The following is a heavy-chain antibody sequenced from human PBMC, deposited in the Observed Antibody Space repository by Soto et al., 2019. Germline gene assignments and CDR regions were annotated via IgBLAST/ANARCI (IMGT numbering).Heavy chain of an antibody. Sequence: GGSLRLSCAASGFSFSSFWMHWARQAPGKGLGWVAHIHNDGSRTSYADSVKGRFTISRDNAKNTLYLQMNSLRAEDTAMYYCARDFGEVGSTAAFDIWGQGTMVTVSS. CDR3: ARDFGEVGSTAAFDI. J-gene: IGHJ3*02. CDR1: GFSFSSFW. CDR2: IHNDGSRT. V-gene: IGHV3-74*01. D-gene: IGHD1-26*01.